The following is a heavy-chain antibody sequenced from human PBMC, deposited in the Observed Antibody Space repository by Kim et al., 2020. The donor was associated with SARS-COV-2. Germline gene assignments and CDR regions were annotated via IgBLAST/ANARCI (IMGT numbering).Heavy chain of an antibody. CDR1: GYTFTGYY. V-gene: IGHV1-2*02. CDR3: ARSALRRVAWQRINY. Sequence: ASVKVSCKASGYTFTGYYMHWVRQAPGQGLEWMGWINPNSGGTNYAQKFQGRVTMTRDTSISTAYMELSRLRSDDTAVYYCARSALRRVAWQRINYWGQGTLVTVSS. J-gene: IGHJ4*02. D-gene: IGHD6-25*01. CDR2: INPNSGGT.